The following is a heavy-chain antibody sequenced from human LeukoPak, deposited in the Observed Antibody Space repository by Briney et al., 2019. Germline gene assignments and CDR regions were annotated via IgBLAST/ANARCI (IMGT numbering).Heavy chain of an antibody. CDR3: ARVNCRSSSCYLASYFFDS. Sequence: GRSLRLSCAASGFTFSKYGMHWVRQAPGKGLEWVAVIWYDGNNKDYADSVKGRFIISRDNSKNTLSLQMNSLRVEDTAMYYCARVNCRSSSCYLASYFFDSWGQGTLDTVSS. V-gene: IGHV3-33*01. D-gene: IGHD2-2*01. CDR2: IWYDGNNK. CDR1: GFTFSKYG. J-gene: IGHJ5*01.